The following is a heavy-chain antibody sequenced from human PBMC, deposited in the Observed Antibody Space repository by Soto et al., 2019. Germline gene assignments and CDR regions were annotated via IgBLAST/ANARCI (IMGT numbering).Heavy chain of an antibody. CDR2: IWYDGSKK. V-gene: IGHV3-33*01. CDR1: GYRFSSHG. J-gene: IGHJ6*01. CDR3: ARDPASSMDV. Sequence: QVQLVESGGGVVQPGRSLRLSCAAAGYRFSSHGMHWVRQAPGKGLEWLAVIWYDGSKKRYADSVKGRFIVSRDDSKNTLYLEMNSLRAEDTAVYYCARDPASSMDVWGQGTTVTVSS. D-gene: IGHD6-25*01.